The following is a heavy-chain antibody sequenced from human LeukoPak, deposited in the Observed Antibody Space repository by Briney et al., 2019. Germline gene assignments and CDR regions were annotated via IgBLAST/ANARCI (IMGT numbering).Heavy chain of an antibody. D-gene: IGHD3-22*01. J-gene: IGHJ4*02. CDR1: GGSISSYY. CDR3: ARVNSSGSFHDY. Sequence: PSETLSLTCTISGGSISSYYWSWIRQPAGKGLEWIGRMSTSGSSNYNPSLTSRVTMSVDKPKNQFSLNLNSVTAADMAVYFCARVNSSGSFHDYWGQGARVTVSS. CDR2: MSTSGSS. V-gene: IGHV4-4*07.